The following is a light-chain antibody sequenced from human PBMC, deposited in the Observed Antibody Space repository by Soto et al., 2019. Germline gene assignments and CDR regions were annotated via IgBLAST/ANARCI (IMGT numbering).Light chain of an antibody. V-gene: IGLV2-14*01. CDR3: RSYTSSSTV. CDR2: EVS. CDR1: SSDVGGYNY. J-gene: IGLJ2*01. Sequence: QSALTQPASVSGSPGQSITISCTGTSSDVGGYNYVSWYQQHPGKAPKLMIYEVSNRPSGVSNRFSGSKSGNTASLPISGLQAEDEADYYCRSYTSSSTVFGGGTQRTVL.